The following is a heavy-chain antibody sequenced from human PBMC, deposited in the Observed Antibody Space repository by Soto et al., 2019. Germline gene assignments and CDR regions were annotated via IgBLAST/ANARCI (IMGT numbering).Heavy chain of an antibody. Sequence: SETLSLTCTVSGGSISSGDYYWSWIRQPPGKGLEWIGYIYYSGSTYYNPSLKSRVTISVVTSKNQFSLKLSSVTAADTAVYYCARAGVVIKKGYYFDYWGQGTLVTVSS. J-gene: IGHJ4*02. CDR2: IYYSGST. V-gene: IGHV4-30-4*01. D-gene: IGHD3-3*01. CDR1: GGSISSGDYY. CDR3: ARAGVVIKKGYYFDY.